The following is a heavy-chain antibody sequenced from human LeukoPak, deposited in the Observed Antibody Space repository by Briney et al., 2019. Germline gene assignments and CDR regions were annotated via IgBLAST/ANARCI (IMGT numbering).Heavy chain of an antibody. CDR1: GYIFTTSW. CDR2: IHPRDSDT. J-gene: IGHJ4*02. Sequence: GESLKISRKGSGYIFTTSWIGWVRQMPGKGLEWMGIIHPRDSDTRYRPSFQGQVTISADKSISTAYLQWSSLKASDTAMYYCARGIEAAAVTEFDYWGQGTLVTVSS. V-gene: IGHV5-51*01. D-gene: IGHD6-13*01. CDR3: ARGIEAAAVTEFDY.